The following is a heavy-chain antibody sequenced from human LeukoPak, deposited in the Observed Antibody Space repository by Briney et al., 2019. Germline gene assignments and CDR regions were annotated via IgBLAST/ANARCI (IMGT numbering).Heavy chain of an antibody. CDR3: ARIQNDFWSGYNRGELDY. V-gene: IGHV5-51*01. J-gene: IGHJ4*02. CDR2: IYPGDSDT. Sequence: GESLKISCKGSGYSFTSYWIGWVRQMPGKGLEWMGIIYPGDSDTRYSPSFQGQVTISADKSISTAYLQWSSLKASDTAMYYCARIQNDFWSGYNRGELDYWGQGTLVTVSS. D-gene: IGHD3-3*01. CDR1: GYSFTSYW.